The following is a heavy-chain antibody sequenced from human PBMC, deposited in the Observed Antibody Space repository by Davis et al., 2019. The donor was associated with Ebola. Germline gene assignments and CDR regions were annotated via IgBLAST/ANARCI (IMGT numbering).Heavy chain of an antibody. CDR1: GGSFSGYY. V-gene: IGHV4-34*01. J-gene: IGHJ4*02. Sequence: SETLSLTCAVYGGSFSGYYWSWIRQPPGKGLEWIGEINHSGSTNYNPSLKSRVTISVDTSKNQFSLKLSSVTAADTALYYCARGRVRRFDYWGQGTLVTVSS. CDR2: INHSGST. CDR3: ARGRVRRFDY.